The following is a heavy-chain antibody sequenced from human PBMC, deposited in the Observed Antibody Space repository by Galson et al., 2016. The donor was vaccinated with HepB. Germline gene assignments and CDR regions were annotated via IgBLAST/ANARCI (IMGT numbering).Heavy chain of an antibody. D-gene: IGHD3-9*01. CDR3: ARDLRGMIRFFDWSTHFDS. CDR2: ISYDGSKR. CDR1: GFSFNKYT. J-gene: IGHJ4*02. Sequence: SLRLSCAASGFSFNKYTLHWVRQAPGKGLEWLSLISYDGSKRNYADSVKGRFTISRDNAKNSLYLQMNNVRAEDTAVYYCARDLRGMIRFFDWSTHFDSWGQGTLVTVSS. V-gene: IGHV3-30-3*01.